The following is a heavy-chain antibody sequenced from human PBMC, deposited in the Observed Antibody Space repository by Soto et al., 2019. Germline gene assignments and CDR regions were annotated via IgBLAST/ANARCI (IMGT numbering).Heavy chain of an antibody. Sequence: QVQLVQSADEVKKPGASVKVFCKASGYIFVNYGIAWVRQAPGQGLEWMGWISPYTGNTHSATKVQGRLTMTTDTSTSTAYMDLGSLSSDDTAVYYCVMVDNYVTPTPQDVWGQGTTVTVSS. CDR2: ISPYTGNT. CDR3: VMVDNYVTPTPQDV. V-gene: IGHV1-18*01. CDR1: GYIFVNYG. J-gene: IGHJ6*02. D-gene: IGHD3-16*01.